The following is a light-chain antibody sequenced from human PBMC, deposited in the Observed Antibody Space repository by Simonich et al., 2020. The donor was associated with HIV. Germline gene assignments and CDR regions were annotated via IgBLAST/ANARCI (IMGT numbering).Light chain of an antibody. Sequence: DIVMTQSPDSLAVSLGERATIDCKSSPSVLYSSNNKNYLAWYQQKPGQPPKLLIYWASTRQAGGPDRVSGSGSGTHFTLTISSLQAEDVAGYYCQQYYVTPYTFGQGTKLEIK. CDR2: WAS. J-gene: IGKJ2*01. CDR3: QQYYVTPYT. V-gene: IGKV4-1*01. CDR1: PSVLYSSNNKNY.